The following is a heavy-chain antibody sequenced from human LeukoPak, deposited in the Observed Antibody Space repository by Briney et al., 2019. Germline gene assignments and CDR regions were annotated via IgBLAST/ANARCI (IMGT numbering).Heavy chain of an antibody. D-gene: IGHD6-19*01. J-gene: IGHJ4*02. CDR3: ASQMAGTPFDY. CDR1: GYTFTSYY. Sequence: ASVKVSCKASGYTFTSYYMHWVRQAPGQGLEWMGIINPSGGSTSYAQKFQGRVTKTRDTSTSTVYMELSSLRSEDTAVYYCASQMAGTPFDYWGQGTLVTVSS. V-gene: IGHV1-46*01. CDR2: INPSGGST.